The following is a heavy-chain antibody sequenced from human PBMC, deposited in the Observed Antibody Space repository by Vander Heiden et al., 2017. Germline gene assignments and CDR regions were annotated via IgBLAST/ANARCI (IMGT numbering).Heavy chain of an antibody. CDR3: ARDRPDDSSGYYYVVDY. J-gene: IGHJ4*02. CDR1: GFTFSSYS. D-gene: IGHD3-22*01. CDR2: ISSSSSYI. V-gene: IGHV3-21*01. Sequence: EVQLVESGGGLVKPGGSLRLSCAASGFTFSSYSMNWVRQAPGKGLEWVSSISSSSSYIYYADSGKGRFTISRDNAKNSLYLQMNSLRAEDTAVYYCARDRPDDSSGYYYVVDYWGQGTLVTVSS.